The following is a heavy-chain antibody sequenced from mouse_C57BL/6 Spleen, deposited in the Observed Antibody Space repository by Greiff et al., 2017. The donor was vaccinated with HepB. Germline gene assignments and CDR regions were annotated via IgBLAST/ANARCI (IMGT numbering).Heavy chain of an antibody. D-gene: IGHD2-5*01. J-gene: IGHJ2*01. CDR3: ARENDSNWFDY. V-gene: IGHV3-1*01. CDR1: GYSFTSGYD. Sequence: EVQLQQSGPGMVKPSQSLSLTCTVTGYSFTSGYDWHCIRHFAENKLEWMSYISYSGSTNYNPSLKSRISITHDTSKNHFFLKLNSVTTEDTATYYCARENDSNWFDYWGQGTTLTVSS. CDR2: ISYSGST.